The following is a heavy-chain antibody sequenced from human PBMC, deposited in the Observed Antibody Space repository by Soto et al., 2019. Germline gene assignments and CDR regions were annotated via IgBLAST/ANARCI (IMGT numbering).Heavy chain of an antibody. V-gene: IGHV1-69*13. Sequence: SVKVSCKASGYTFTNYGITWVRQAPGQGLEWMGGIIAIFGEANYAQKFQGRVTITADESTSTAYMELSSLRSEDTAVYYCARDKDYYDSSGYSVEYYFDYWGQGTLVTVSS. CDR3: ARDKDYYDSSGYSVEYYFDY. J-gene: IGHJ4*02. CDR1: GYTFTNYG. CDR2: IIAIFGEA. D-gene: IGHD3-22*01.